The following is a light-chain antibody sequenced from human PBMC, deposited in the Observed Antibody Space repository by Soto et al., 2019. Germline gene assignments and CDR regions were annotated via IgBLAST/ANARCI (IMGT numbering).Light chain of an antibody. V-gene: IGLV2-14*01. CDR1: SSDIGGYNY. J-gene: IGLJ1*01. CDR2: EVT. CDR3: SSYAGSSNV. Sequence: QSALAQPASVSGSPGQSITISCTGGSSDIGGYNYVSWYQQHPGRAPRLLILEVTNQPSGVPDRFSGSKSGNTASLIIRGLQAEDEADYFCSSYAGSSNVFGTGTKLTVL.